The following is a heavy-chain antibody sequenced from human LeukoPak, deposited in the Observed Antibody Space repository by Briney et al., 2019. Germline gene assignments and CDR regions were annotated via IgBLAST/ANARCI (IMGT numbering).Heavy chain of an antibody. CDR2: ISSSGTT. CDR1: GASITNEDFF. CDR3: VAEVEAADSPLGHLNFDS. J-gene: IGHJ4*02. V-gene: IGHV4-39*02. Sequence: PSETLSLTCAVTGASITNEDFFWGWIRQPPGTGLEWVGTISSSGTTYYSPSLRSRLTISVDTSTNHFSLKVTSVTAADTAVYYCVAEVEAADSPLGHLNFDSWGQGILASVSS. D-gene: IGHD7-27*01.